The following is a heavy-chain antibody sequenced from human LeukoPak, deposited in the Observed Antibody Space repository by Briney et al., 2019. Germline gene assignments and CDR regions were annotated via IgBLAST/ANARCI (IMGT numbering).Heavy chain of an antibody. J-gene: IGHJ3*02. CDR1: GYTFTGYY. Sequence: ASVKVSCKASGYTFTGYYMHWVRPAPGQGLEWMGWINPNSGGTNYAQKFQGRVTMTRDTSISTAYMELSRLRSDDTAVYYCARGTEDYYDSSGYFGAFDIWGQGTMVTVSS. D-gene: IGHD3-22*01. V-gene: IGHV1-2*02. CDR2: INPNSGGT. CDR3: ARGTEDYYDSSGYFGAFDI.